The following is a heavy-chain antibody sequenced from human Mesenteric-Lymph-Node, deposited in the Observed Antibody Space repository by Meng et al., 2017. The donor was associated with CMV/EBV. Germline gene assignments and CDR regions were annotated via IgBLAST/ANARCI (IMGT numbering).Heavy chain of an antibody. CDR1: GYTFTSYD. CDR2: MNPNSGNT. D-gene: IGHD1-26*01. CDR3: VTPHPLYSGSYLGKYYLDY. J-gene: IGHJ4*02. Sequence: ASVKVSCKASGYTFTSYDINWVRQATGQGLEWMGWMNPNSGNTGYAQKFQGRVTMTRNTSINTAYMELSSLRSEDTAVYYCVTPHPLYSGSYLGKYYLDYWGQGTLVTVSS. V-gene: IGHV1-8*01.